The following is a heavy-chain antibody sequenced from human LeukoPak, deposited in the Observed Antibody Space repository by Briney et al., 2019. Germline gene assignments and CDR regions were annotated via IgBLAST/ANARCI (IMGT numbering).Heavy chain of an antibody. CDR3: ARESYYYDSSGYYDAFDI. V-gene: IGHV3-66*01. CDR2: IYSGGST. D-gene: IGHD3-22*01. CDR1: EFSVGSNY. Sequence: PGGSLRLSCAASEFSVGSNYMTWVRQAPGKGLEWVSLIYSGGSTYYADSVKGRFTISRDNAKNSLYLQMNSLRAEDTAVYYCARESYYYDSSGYYDAFDIWGQGTMVTVSS. J-gene: IGHJ3*02.